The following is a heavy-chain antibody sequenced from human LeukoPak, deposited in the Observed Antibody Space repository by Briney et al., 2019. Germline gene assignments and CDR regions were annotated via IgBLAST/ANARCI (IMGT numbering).Heavy chain of an antibody. CDR2: ISPSSHYI. CDR3: VRAGAETGGFYHMDV. CDR1: GFTFSNYS. Sequence: GSLRLSCAGSGFTFSNYSINWVRQAPGKGLEWVSSISPSSHYIYYADSVRGRFTISRDNARNSLYLQMNSLRDEDTAVYYCVRAGAETGGFYHMDVWGEGTTVTVSS. V-gene: IGHV3-21*04. J-gene: IGHJ6*03. D-gene: IGHD3-10*01.